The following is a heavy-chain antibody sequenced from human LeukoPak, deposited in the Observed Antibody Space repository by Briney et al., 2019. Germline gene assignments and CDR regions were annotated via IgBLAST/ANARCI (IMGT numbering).Heavy chain of an antibody. Sequence: PRVSLRLSCAASGFIFCSYGMHWVRQAPGKGLEWVAFIRYDGSNKYYTDSVKGRFTISRDKSKNTLYLQKNSLRAEDTAVYSCAKGPLAVYYYYMDVWGKGTTVTVSS. V-gene: IGHV3-30*02. CDR3: AKGPLAVYYYYMDV. J-gene: IGHJ6*03. CDR2: IRYDGSNK. D-gene: IGHD2-21*01. CDR1: GFIFCSYG.